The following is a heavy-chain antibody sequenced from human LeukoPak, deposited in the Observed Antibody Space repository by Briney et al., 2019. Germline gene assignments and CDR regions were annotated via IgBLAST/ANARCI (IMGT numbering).Heavy chain of an antibody. CDR3: ARGSPHYYYGSGSNRYWFDP. CDR1: GGSFSGYY. D-gene: IGHD3-10*01. V-gene: IGHV4-34*01. Sequence: PSETLSLTCAVYGGSFSGYYWSWIRQPPGKGLEWIGEINHSGSTNYNPSLKSRVTISVDTSKNQFSLKLSSVTAADTAVYYCARGSPHYYYGSGSNRYWFDPWGQGTLVTVSS. J-gene: IGHJ5*02. CDR2: INHSGST.